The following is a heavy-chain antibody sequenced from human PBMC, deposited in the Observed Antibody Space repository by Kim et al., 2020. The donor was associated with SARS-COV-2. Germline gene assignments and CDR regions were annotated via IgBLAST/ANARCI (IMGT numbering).Heavy chain of an antibody. Sequence: GGSLRLSCAASGFTFSSYWMHWVRQAPGKGLVLVSRINSDGSSTSYADSVKGGITISSDNAKNTLYLQMNSLRAEDTAVYYCARGSGTTVVTPGYWGQGTLVTVSS. V-gene: IGHV3-74*01. J-gene: IGHJ4*02. D-gene: IGHD4-17*01. CDR3: ARGSGTTVVTPGY. CDR2: INSDGSST. CDR1: GFTFSSYW.